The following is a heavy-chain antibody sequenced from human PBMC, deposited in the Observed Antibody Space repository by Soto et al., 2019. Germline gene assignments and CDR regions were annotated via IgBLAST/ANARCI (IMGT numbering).Heavy chain of an antibody. V-gene: IGHV3-74*01. D-gene: IGHD1-26*01. Sequence: GGSLRLSCAASGFTFSNYWMHWVRQAPGKGLVWVSRINSDGSYTTYADSVKGRFTISRDNAKNTLYLQMNSLRAEDTAVYYCARPSSGSYRLDPWGQGTLVTVSS. CDR2: INSDGSYT. J-gene: IGHJ5*02. CDR3: ARPSSGSYRLDP. CDR1: GFTFSNYW.